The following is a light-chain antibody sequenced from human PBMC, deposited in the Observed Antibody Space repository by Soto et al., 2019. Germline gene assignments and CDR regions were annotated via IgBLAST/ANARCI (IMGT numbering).Light chain of an antibody. V-gene: IGKV1-39*01. J-gene: IGKJ5*01. Sequence: DIQMTQSPSSLSASVGDRVTITCRASQSIRSYLNWYQQKPGKAPKLLIYAASSLQSGVPSRFSGSGSGTDSTLTISSLQPEDFATYYCQQSYSTRFTFGQGTRLEIK. CDR1: QSIRSY. CDR2: AAS. CDR3: QQSYSTRFT.